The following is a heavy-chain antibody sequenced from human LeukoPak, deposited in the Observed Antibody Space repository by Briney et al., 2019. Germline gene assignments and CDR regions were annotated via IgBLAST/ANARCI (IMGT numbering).Heavy chain of an antibody. CDR3: AKASAYYDFWSGLNY. CDR1: GFTFDDFG. CDR2: ISWNSGNI. V-gene: IGHV3-9*03. J-gene: IGHJ4*02. Sequence: PGRSLRLSCAASGFTFDDFGMHWVRQAPGEGLEWVSGISWNSGNIYYADSVKGRFTISRDNAKNSVYLEMNSLRNEDMGLYYCAKASAYYDFWSGLNYWGQGTLVTVSS. D-gene: IGHD3-3*01.